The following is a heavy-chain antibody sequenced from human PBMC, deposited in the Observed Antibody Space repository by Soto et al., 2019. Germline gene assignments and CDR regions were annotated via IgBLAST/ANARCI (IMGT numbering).Heavy chain of an antibody. J-gene: IGHJ6*02. CDR2: ISYDGSNK. V-gene: IGHV3-30-3*01. CDR1: GFTFSSYA. D-gene: IGHD5-18*01. CDR3: ARGTSMVPDYYYYGMDV. Sequence: GGSLRLSCAASGFTFSSYAMHWVRQAPGKGLEWVAVISYDGSNKYYADSVKGRFTISRDNSKNTLYLQMNSLRAEDTAVYYCARGTSMVPDYYYYGMDVWGQGTTVTVSS.